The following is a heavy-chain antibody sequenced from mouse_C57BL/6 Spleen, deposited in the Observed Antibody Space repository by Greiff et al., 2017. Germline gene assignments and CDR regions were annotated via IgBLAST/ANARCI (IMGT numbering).Heavy chain of an antibody. CDR3: ARNGEYDGYYTWFAY. Sequence: QVQLKESGPGLVQPSQSLSITCTVSGFSLTSYGVHWVRQSPGKGLEWLGVIWSGGSTDYNAAFISRLSISKDNSKSQVFFKMNSLQADDTAIYYCARNGEYDGYYTWFAYWGQGTLVTVSA. D-gene: IGHD2-3*01. J-gene: IGHJ3*01. CDR2: IWSGGST. V-gene: IGHV2-2*01. CDR1: GFSLTSYG.